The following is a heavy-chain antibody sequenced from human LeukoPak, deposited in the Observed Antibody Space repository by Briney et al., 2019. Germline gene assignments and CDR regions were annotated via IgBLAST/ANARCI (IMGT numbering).Heavy chain of an antibody. J-gene: IGHJ4*02. V-gene: IGHV4-39*01. CDR2: IYYSGSA. Sequence: SETLSLTCTVSGDSISSTNYYWGWIRQPPGKGLEWIGSIYYSGSAYYNPSLKSRVTISLDTSKNQFSLKLTSVTAADTAVFYCASAPRRSSIAGLDSWGQGTLVTASS. CDR3: ASAPRRSSIAGLDS. D-gene: IGHD6-13*01. CDR1: GDSISSTNYY.